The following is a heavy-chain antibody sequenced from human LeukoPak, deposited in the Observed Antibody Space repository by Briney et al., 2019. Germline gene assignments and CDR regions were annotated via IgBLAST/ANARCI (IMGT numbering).Heavy chain of an antibody. J-gene: IGHJ5*02. V-gene: IGHV5-10-1*01. D-gene: IGHD4-17*01. CDR2: IDPTDSYT. Sequence: RGESLKISCKGSGYSFTSYWTSWVRQMPGKGLEWMGRIDPTDSYTNYRPSFQGHVTISADKSISTVYLHWSSLKASDTAMYYCARQLRVGTVQGFDPWGQGTLVTVSS. CDR1: GYSFTSYW. CDR3: ARQLRVGTVQGFDP.